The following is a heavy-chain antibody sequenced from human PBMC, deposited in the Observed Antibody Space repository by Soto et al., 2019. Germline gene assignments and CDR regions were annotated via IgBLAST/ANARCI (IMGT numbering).Heavy chain of an antibody. J-gene: IGHJ6*02. CDR1: GFTFSSYG. D-gene: IGHD6-19*01. CDR2: IWYDGSNK. CDR3: ARGLDGGWDYYYYGMDV. V-gene: IGHV3-33*01. Sequence: QVQLVESGGGVVQPGRSLRLSCAASGFTFSSYGMHWVRQAPGKGLEWVAVIWYDGSNKYYADSVKGRFTISRDNSKNTLYLQMNSLRAEDTAVYYCARGLDGGWDYYYYGMDVWGQWTTVTVSS.